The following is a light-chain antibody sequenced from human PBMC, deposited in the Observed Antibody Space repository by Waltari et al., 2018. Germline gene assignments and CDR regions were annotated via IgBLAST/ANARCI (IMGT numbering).Light chain of an antibody. CDR1: ALPNQY. CDR3: QSADSSGPYRV. Sequence: SYDLTHPTSLSVSPGQTARSPCYADALPNQYPPWYQPKPGPAPVLVIYKDTERPSGIPERFSGSNSGTTVTLTSSGVQAEDEADYYCQSADSSGPYRVFGGGTKLTVL. J-gene: IGLJ3*02. CDR2: KDT. V-gene: IGLV3-25*03.